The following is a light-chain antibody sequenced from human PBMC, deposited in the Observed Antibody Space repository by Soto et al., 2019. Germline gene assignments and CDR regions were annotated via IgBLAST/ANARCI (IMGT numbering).Light chain of an antibody. J-gene: IGKJ2*01. Sequence: DIVMTQSPDSLAASLGERATINCKSSQSVLYSSNNKNYLAWYQQRPGQPPKLLIYWASTRESGVPDLFSGSGSGTDFTLTITSLQAEDVAVYYCQQYESTPPTFGQGTKLEIK. CDR1: QSVLYSSNNKNY. V-gene: IGKV4-1*01. CDR3: QQYESTPPT. CDR2: WAS.